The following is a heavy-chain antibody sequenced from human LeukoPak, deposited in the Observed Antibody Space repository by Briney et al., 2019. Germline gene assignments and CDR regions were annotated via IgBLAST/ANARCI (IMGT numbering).Heavy chain of an antibody. V-gene: IGHV1-69*13. CDR2: IIPIFGTA. J-gene: IGHJ4*02. CDR1: GGTFSSYA. D-gene: IGHD5-24*01. Sequence: ASVKVSCKASGGTFSSYAISWVRQAPGQGLEWMGGIIPIFGTANYAQKFQGRVTITADESTSTAYMELSSLRSEDTAVYYCARGGDGYNYHFDYWGQGTLLTVSS. CDR3: ARGGDGYNYHFDY.